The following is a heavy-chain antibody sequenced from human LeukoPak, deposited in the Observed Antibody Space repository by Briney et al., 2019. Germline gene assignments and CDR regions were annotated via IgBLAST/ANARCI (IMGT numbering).Heavy chain of an antibody. CDR3: ARTTEGGYTYGYFYYYYMDV. CDR2: IYYSGST. D-gene: IGHD5-18*01. J-gene: IGHJ6*03. CDR1: GGSISSYY. V-gene: IGHV4-59*01. Sequence: SSETLSLTCTVSGGSISSYYWSWIRQPPGKGLEWIGYIYYSGSTNYNPSLKSRVTISVDTSKNQFSLKLSSVTAADTAVYYCARTTEGGYTYGYFYYYYMDVWGKGTTVTISS.